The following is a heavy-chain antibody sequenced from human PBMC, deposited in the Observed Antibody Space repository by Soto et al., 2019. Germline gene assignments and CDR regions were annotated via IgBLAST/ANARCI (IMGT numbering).Heavy chain of an antibody. CDR2: MNPNSGNT. D-gene: IGHD5-12*01. Sequence: SSVKVSCKASGGTFTSYDINWARQATGQGLEWMGWMNPNSGNTGYAQKFQGRVTMTRNTSISTAYMELSSLRSEDTAVYYCARCQGWLQFPTCFDPWGQGTLLTV. V-gene: IGHV1-8*01. CDR1: GGTFTSYD. J-gene: IGHJ5*02. CDR3: ARCQGWLQFPTCFDP.